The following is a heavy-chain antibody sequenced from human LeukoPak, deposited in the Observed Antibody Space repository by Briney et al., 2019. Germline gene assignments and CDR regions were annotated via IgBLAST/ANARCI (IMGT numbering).Heavy chain of an antibody. CDR3: ARGLIAAAGTPSNDY. D-gene: IGHD6-13*01. V-gene: IGHV4-34*01. J-gene: IGHJ4*02. CDR1: GGSFSGYY. CDR2: INHSGST. Sequence: PSETLPLTCAVYGGSFSGYYWSWIRQPPGKGLEWIGEINHSGSTNYNPSLKSRVTISVDTSKNQFSLKLSSVTAADTAVYYCARGLIAAAGTPSNDYWGQGTLVTVSS.